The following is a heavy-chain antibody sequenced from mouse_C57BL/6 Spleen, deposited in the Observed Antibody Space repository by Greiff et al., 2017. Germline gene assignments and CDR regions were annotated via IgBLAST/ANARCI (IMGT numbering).Heavy chain of an antibody. Sequence: QVQLQQPWAELVRPGSSVKLSCKASGYTFTSYWMDWVKQRPGQGLEWIGNIYPSDSETHYNQKFKDKATLTVDKSSSTAYMQLSSLTSEDSAVYYCARRPLYGSSYGAWFAYWGQGTLVTVSA. CDR1: GYTFTSYW. J-gene: IGHJ3*01. CDR3: ARRPLYGSSYGAWFAY. D-gene: IGHD1-1*01. V-gene: IGHV1-61*01. CDR2: IYPSDSET.